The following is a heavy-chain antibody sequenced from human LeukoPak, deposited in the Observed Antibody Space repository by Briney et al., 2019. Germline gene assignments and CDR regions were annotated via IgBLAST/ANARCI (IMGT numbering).Heavy chain of an antibody. V-gene: IGHV5-51*01. CDR1: GSYFATYW. J-gene: IGHJ6*02. CDR3: ARLPQDYYYHGMDV. Sequence: GASLQISCQGSGSYFATYWIGWVRPLPGKGLEWMGRIYPGDSDTKYSPSFQGQVTISADKSIGSAYLQWSSLKSSDTAMYYCARLPQDYYYHGMDVWGQGTTVSVS. CDR2: IYPGDSDT.